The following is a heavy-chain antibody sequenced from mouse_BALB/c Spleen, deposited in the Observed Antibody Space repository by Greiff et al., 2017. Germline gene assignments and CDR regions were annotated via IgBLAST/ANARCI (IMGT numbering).Heavy chain of an antibody. CDR2: IDPANGNT. D-gene: IGHD1-1*02. J-gene: IGHJ3*01. CDR1: GFNIKDTY. CDR3: ASGGNYLAWFAY. V-gene: IGHV14-3*02. Sequence: VQLQQPGAELVKPGASVKLSCTASGFNIKDTYMHWVKQRPEQGLEWIGRIDPANGNTKYDPKFQGKATITADTSSNTAYLQLSSLTSEDTAVYYCASGGNYLAWFAYWGQGTLVTVSA.